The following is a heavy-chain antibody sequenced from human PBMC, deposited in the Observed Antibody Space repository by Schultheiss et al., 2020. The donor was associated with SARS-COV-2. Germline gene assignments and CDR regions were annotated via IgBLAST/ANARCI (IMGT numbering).Heavy chain of an antibody. V-gene: IGHV4-34*01. CDR2: ISHSGRT. CDR3: ARGGIAAVEAYALDA. D-gene: IGHD6-13*01. CDR1: GGSFSGYF. J-gene: IGHJ6*02. Sequence: SQTLSLTCGVYGGSFSGYFWNWIRRTPGEGLEWLGDISHSGRTNYNPSLRSRITISIDTYKKQFSLNLRSLVAADTAVYYCARGGIAAVEAYALDACGQGTTVTVSS.